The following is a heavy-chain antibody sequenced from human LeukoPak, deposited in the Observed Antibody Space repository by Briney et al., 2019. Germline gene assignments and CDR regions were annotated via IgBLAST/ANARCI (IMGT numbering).Heavy chain of an antibody. CDR2: INPNSGGT. Sequence: ASVKVSCKASGYTFTGYYVRWVRQAPGQGLEWMGRINPNSGGTNYAQKFQGRVTMTRDTSISTAYMELSRLRSDDTAVYYCARLDYGEDLDYWGQGTLVTVSS. D-gene: IGHD4-17*01. J-gene: IGHJ4*02. V-gene: IGHV1-2*06. CDR3: ARLDYGEDLDY. CDR1: GYTFTGYY.